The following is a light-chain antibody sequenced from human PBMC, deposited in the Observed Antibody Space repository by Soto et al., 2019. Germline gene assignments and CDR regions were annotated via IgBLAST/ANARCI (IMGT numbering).Light chain of an antibody. CDR1: SSNIGINT. V-gene: IGLV1-44*01. CDR2: SNN. CDR3: AAWDDSLNGPGA. J-gene: IGLJ1*01. Sequence: QSVLTQPPSASGTARQRVTISCSGSSSNIGINTVNWYQQLPGTAPKLRIYSNNQRPSGVPDRFSGSKSGTSASLAISGLQSEDEADYYCAAWDDSLNGPGAFGTGTKLTVL.